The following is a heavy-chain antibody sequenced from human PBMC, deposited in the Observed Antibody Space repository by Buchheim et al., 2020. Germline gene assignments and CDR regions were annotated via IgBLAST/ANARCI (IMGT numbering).Heavy chain of an antibody. J-gene: IGHJ4*02. D-gene: IGHD3-10*01. Sequence: EVQLVESGGGLVQPGGSLRLSCAASGFTFSSYDMHWVRQATGKGLEWVSAIGTAGDTYYPGSVKGRFTISRENAKNSLYLQMNSLRAGDTAVYYGARGIAGAGTHFGPAFDYWGQGTL. CDR3: ARGIAGAGTHFGPAFDY. CDR1: GFTFSSYD. CDR2: IGTAGDT. V-gene: IGHV3-13*01.